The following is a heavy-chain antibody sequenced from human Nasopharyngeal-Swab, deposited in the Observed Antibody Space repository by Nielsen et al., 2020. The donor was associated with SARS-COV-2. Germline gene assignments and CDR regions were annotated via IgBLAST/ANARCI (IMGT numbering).Heavy chain of an antibody. V-gene: IGHV2-26*01. J-gene: IGHJ6*02. CDR2: IFPNGET. D-gene: IGHD6-13*01. CDR3: ARTLLAARGYYYYGMDV. Sequence: SGPTLVKPTETLTLTCTVSGFSLSNGRLGVSWIRQPPGKALEWLAHIFPNGETSYSTSLKSRLTISKDTSKSQVVLTMTNMDRVDTAAYACARTLLAARGYYYYGMDVWGQGTTVTVSS. CDR1: GFSLSNGRLG.